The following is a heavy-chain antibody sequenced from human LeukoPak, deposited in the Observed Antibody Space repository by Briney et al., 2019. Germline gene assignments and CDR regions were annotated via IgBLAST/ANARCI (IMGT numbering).Heavy chain of an antibody. D-gene: IGHD3-22*01. Sequence: SETLSLTCTVSGGSISSSSYYWGWIRQPPGKGLEWIGSIYYSGSTYYNPSLKSRVTISVDTSKNQFSLKLSSVTAADTAVYYCAREVDSSGSLSHWGQGTLVTVSS. CDR3: AREVDSSGSLSH. CDR2: IYYSGST. V-gene: IGHV4-39*07. CDR1: GGSISSSSYY. J-gene: IGHJ4*02.